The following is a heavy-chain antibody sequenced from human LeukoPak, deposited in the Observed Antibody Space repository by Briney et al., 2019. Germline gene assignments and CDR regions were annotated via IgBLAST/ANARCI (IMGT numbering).Heavy chain of an antibody. J-gene: IGHJ5*02. D-gene: IGHD3-10*01. V-gene: IGHV3-30-3*01. CDR2: ITYDGSNK. Sequence: PGGSLRLSCAASGFTFSSYAIHWVRRAPGKGLEWGAVITYDGSNKYYADSVKGRFTISRDNSKNTLYLQVNSLRAEDTAMFYCARGSGTMVRGVANWFDPWGQGTLVTVSS. CDR1: GFTFSSYA. CDR3: ARGSGTMVRGVANWFDP.